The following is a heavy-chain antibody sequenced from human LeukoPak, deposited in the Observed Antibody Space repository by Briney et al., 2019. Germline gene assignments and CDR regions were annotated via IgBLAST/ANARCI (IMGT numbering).Heavy chain of an antibody. V-gene: IGHV4-59*01. J-gene: IGHJ6*02. CDR2: IYYSGST. D-gene: IGHD3-3*01. Sequence: PSETLSLTCTVSGGSISSYYWSWVRQPPGKGLEWIGYIYYSGSTNYNPSLKSRVTISVDTSKNQFSLKLSSVTAADTAVYYCAREVFTIFGYGHYCMDVWGQGTTVTVSS. CDR3: AREVFTIFGYGHYCMDV. CDR1: GGSISSYY.